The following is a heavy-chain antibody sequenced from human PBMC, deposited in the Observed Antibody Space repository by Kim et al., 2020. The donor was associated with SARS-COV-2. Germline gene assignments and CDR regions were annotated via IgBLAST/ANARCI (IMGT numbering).Heavy chain of an antibody. CDR2: ISYDGSNK. CDR3: ARSIAGSYYYGMDV. J-gene: IGHJ6*02. V-gene: IGHV3-30-3*01. Sequence: GGSLRLSCAASGFTFSSYAMHWVRQAPGKGLEWVAVISYDGSNKYYADSVKGRFTISRDNSKNTLYLQMNSLRAEDTAVCYCARSIAGSYYYGMDVWGQGTTVTVSS. CDR1: GFTFSSYA. D-gene: IGHD6-6*01.